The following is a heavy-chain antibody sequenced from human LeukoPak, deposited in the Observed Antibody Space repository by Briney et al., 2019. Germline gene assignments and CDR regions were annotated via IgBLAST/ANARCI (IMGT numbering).Heavy chain of an antibody. Sequence: GASVKVSCKDSGDTFTSYAISWVRQAPGQGLEWMGRIIPIFGTANYAQKFQGRVTITTDEYTSTPYMALSGLRSEDTAVYYCARDRADSSGYYYRFDYWGEGTLVTVSS. J-gene: IGHJ4*02. CDR2: IIPIFGTA. D-gene: IGHD3-22*01. CDR1: GDTFTSYA. V-gene: IGHV1-69*05. CDR3: ARDRADSSGYYYRFDY.